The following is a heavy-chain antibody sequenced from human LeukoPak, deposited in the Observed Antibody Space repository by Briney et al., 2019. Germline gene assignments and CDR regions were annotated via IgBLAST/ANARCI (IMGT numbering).Heavy chain of an antibody. CDR3: TRDGVLSYGFYYYYYMDV. D-gene: IGHD5-18*01. J-gene: IGHJ6*03. CDR2: IRSKAYGGTT. CDR1: GFTFDDYA. Sequence: GGSLRLSCAASGFTFDDYAMSWVRQAPGKGLEWVGFIRSKAYGGTTEYAASVKGRFTISRDDSKSIAYLQMNSLKTEDTAVYYCTRDGVLSYGFYYYYYMDVWGKGTTVTISS. V-gene: IGHV3-49*04.